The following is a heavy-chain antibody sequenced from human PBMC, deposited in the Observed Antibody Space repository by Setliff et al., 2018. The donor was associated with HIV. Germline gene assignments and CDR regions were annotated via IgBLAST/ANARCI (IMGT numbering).Heavy chain of an antibody. V-gene: IGHV3-74*01. D-gene: IGHD3-9*01. CDR3: ARDGAYNIFTGLVAFDY. CDR1: GFTFSSYW. Sequence: GSLRLSCAASGFTFSSYWMHWVRQAPGKGLVWVFGMNTDGSSTRYADSVKGRFTISRDNAKNMLYLQLNSLRAEDAAVYYCARDGAYNIFTGLVAFDYWGQGTLVTVSS. J-gene: IGHJ4*02. CDR2: MNTDGSST.